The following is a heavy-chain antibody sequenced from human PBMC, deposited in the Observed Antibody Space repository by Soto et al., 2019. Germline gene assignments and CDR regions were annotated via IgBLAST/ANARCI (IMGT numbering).Heavy chain of an antibody. D-gene: IGHD3-10*01. V-gene: IGHV1-69*13. CDR1: GGTFSSYA. CDR2: IIPIFGTA. Sequence: GASVKVSCKASGGTFSSYAISWVRQAPGQGLEWVGGIIPIFGTANYAQKFQGRVTITADESTSTAYMELGSLRSEDTAVYYCAREGFPEANWFDPWGQGTLVTVSS. J-gene: IGHJ5*02. CDR3: AREGFPEANWFDP.